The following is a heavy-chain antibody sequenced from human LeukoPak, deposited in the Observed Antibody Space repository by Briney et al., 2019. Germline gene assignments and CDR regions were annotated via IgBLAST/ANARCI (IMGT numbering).Heavy chain of an antibody. J-gene: IGHJ4*02. CDR2: MNPNSGNT. CDR3: ARVDGHSSGYRPFDY. V-gene: IGHV1-8*03. CDR1: GYTFTSYD. Sequence: ASVKVSCKASGYTFTSYDINWVRQATGQGLEWMGWMNPNSGNTGYAQKFQGRVTITRNTSISTAYMELNSLRAEDTAVYYCARVDGHSSGYRPFDYWGQGTLVTVSS. D-gene: IGHD3-22*01.